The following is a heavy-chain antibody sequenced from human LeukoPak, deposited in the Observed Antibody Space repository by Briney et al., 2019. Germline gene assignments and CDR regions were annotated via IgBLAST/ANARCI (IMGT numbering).Heavy chain of an antibody. CDR3: AKDSYYYDSSGYRYYLDY. CDR2: ISGSGGST. J-gene: IGHJ4*02. Sequence: GGSLRLSCAASGFTFSSYAMSWVRQAPGKGLEWVSAISGSGGSTYYADSVKGRFTISRDNSKNTLYLQMNSLRAEDTAVYYCAKDSYYYDSSGYRYYLDYWGQGTLVTVSS. D-gene: IGHD3-22*01. CDR1: GFTFSSYA. V-gene: IGHV3-23*01.